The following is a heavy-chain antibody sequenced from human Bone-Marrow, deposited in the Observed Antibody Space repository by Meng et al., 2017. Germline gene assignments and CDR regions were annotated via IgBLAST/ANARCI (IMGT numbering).Heavy chain of an antibody. Sequence: SETLSLTCTVSGGSISSSSYYWGWIRQPPGKGLEWIGSIYYSGSTYYNPSLKSRVTISVDTSKNQFSLKLSSVTAADTAVYYCARDRYYYDFWSGYPGKWWYYYYGMDVWGQGTTVTVSS. V-gene: IGHV4-39*07. CDR1: GGSISSSSYY. CDR3: ARDRYYYDFWSGYPGKWWYYYYGMDV. J-gene: IGHJ6*02. D-gene: IGHD3-3*01. CDR2: IYYSGST.